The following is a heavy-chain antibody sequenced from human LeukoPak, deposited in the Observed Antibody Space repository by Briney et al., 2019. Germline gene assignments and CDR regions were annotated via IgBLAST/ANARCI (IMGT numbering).Heavy chain of an antibody. J-gene: IGHJ4*02. V-gene: IGHV4-39*02. Sequence: SETLSLTCTVSGDSISSSSYYWAWIRQPPGKGLEWIGSIYYSGSTYYNPSLKSRVTISVDTSKNHFSLKLSSVTAADTAVYNCATVVRGVFAPPYYFDYWGQGTLVTVSS. CDR2: IYYSGST. D-gene: IGHD3-10*01. CDR1: GDSISSSSYY. CDR3: ATVVRGVFAPPYYFDY.